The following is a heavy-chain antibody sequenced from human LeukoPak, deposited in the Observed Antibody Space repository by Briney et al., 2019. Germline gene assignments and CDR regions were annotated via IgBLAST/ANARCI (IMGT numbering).Heavy chain of an antibody. Sequence: GGSLRLSCAASGFTFSDYYMSWIRQAPGKGLEWVSYISSSGSTIYYADSVKGRFTISRDNAKNSLYLQMNSLRAEDTAVYYCARERYSGSYSFDYWGQGTLVTVSS. CDR3: ARERYSGSYSFDY. V-gene: IGHV3-11*04. CDR2: ISSSGSTI. D-gene: IGHD1-26*01. CDR1: GFTFSDYY. J-gene: IGHJ4*02.